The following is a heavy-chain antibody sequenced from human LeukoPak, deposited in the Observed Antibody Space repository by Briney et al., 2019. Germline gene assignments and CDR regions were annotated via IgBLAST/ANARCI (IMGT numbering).Heavy chain of an antibody. Sequence: GGSLRLSCAAFGFTVSSNSMSWVRQAPGKGLEWVSVIYSGGSTYYADSVKGRFTISRDNSKNTLYLQMNSLRAEDTAVYYCARGRGYSGYDSRDYYYYYMDVWGKGTTVTVSS. V-gene: IGHV3-53*01. D-gene: IGHD5-12*01. J-gene: IGHJ6*03. CDR2: IYSGGST. CDR1: GFTVSSNS. CDR3: ARGRGYSGYDSRDYYYYYMDV.